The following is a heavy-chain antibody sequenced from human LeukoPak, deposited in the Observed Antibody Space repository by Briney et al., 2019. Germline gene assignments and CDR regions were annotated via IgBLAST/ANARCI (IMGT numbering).Heavy chain of an antibody. J-gene: IGHJ3*01. CDR2: IKQDGSEV. D-gene: IGHD1-26*01. V-gene: IGHV3-7*01. Sequence: GGSLRLSCAASDFSFSTNWMSWVRQAPGKGLEWVANIKQDGSEVYYVDSVKGRFTISRDNAKNSLYLQTNTLRAEDTAIYYCARDASSGTYFSYAFDVWGLGTMVTVSS. CDR3: ARDASSGTYFSYAFDV. CDR1: DFSFSTNW.